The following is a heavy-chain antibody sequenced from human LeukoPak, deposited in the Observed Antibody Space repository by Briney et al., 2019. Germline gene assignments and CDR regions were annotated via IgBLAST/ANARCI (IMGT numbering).Heavy chain of an antibody. CDR3: ARISCSRSSCYGVYDY. J-gene: IGHJ4*02. V-gene: IGHV3-7*01. CDR1: GFTFSSYG. CDR2: IRQDGSEK. D-gene: IGHD2-15*01. Sequence: PGGSLRLSSAASGFTFSSYGMHWVRQAPGKGLEWVANIRQDGSEKYHVDSVKGRFTISRDNAKNSVYLQMNSLRAEDTAVYYCARISCSRSSCYGVYDYWGQGTLVTVSS.